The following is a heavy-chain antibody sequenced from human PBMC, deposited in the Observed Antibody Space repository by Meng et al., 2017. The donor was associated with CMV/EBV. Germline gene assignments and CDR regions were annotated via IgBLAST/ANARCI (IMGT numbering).Heavy chain of an antibody. V-gene: IGHV3-48*04. J-gene: IGHJ4*02. Sequence: GGSLRLSCAASGFTFSSYSMNWVRQAPGKGLEWVSYISSSSSTIYYADSVKGRFTISRDNAKNSLYLQMNSLRAEDTAVYYCARDPNLLAYYYDSSGWYWGQGTLVTVSS. CDR3: ARDPNLLAYYYDSSGWY. CDR1: GFTFSSYS. D-gene: IGHD3-22*01. CDR2: ISSSSSTI.